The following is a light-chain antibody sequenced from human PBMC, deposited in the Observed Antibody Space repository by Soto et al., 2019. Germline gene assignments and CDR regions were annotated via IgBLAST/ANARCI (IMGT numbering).Light chain of an antibody. Sequence: QSALTQPPSASGSPGQSVAISCTGTTSDIRGYNYVSWYQQHPGKAPKLMIYEVNKRPSGVPDRFSGSKSGNTASLTVSGLQAEDEADYYCSSHGGNSPYVFGTGTKVTVL. V-gene: IGLV2-8*01. CDR3: SSHGGNSPYV. J-gene: IGLJ1*01. CDR1: TSDIRGYNY. CDR2: EVN.